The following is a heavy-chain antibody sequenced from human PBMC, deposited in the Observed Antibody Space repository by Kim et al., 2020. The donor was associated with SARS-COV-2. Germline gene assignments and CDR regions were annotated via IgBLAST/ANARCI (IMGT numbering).Heavy chain of an antibody. CDR3: ARNDFWSGPTANDDVVV. CDR2: INDSGKI. Sequence: SETLSLTCGVHGGSFSGYFWSWIRQTPGKGLEWIGEINDSGKINYNPSLMSRVTISLDKTKNQFSLNLRSVTAAATALFYCARNDFWSGPTANDDVVVWG. V-gene: IGHV4-34*01. D-gene: IGHD3-3*01. CDR1: GGSFSGYF. J-gene: IGHJ3*01.